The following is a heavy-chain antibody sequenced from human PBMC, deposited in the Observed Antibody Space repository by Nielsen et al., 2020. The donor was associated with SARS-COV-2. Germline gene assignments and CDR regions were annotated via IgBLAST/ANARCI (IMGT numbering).Heavy chain of an antibody. Sequence: ASVKVSCKASGGTFSSYGISWVRQAPGQGLEWMGWISAYNGNTNYAQKLQGRVTMTTDTSTSTAYMELRSLRSDDTAVYYCASRLRSYYGMDVWGQGTTVTVSS. D-gene: IGHD3-3*01. J-gene: IGHJ6*02. CDR2: ISAYNGNT. CDR3: ASRLRSYYGMDV. CDR1: GGTFSSYG. V-gene: IGHV1-18*01.